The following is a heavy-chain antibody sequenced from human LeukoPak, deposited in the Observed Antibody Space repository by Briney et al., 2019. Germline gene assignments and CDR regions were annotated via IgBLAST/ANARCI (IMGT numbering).Heavy chain of an antibody. D-gene: IGHD6-13*01. CDR1: GFTFSDYN. CDR3: ARDRSSSSWYYYYGMDV. J-gene: IGHJ6*02. V-gene: IGHV3-21*01. Sequence: GGSLRLSCAASGFTFSDYNMNWVRQAPGKGLEWVSSITSSSSFIDYADSLKGRFTISRDNAKNSLYLQMNSLRAEDTAVYYCARDRSSSSWYYYYGMDVWGQGTTVTVSS. CDR2: ITSSSSFI.